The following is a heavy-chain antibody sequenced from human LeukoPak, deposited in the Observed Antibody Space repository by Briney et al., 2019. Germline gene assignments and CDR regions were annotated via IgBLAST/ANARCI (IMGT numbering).Heavy chain of an antibody. CDR3: ARDRDLDSSSWSDAFDI. J-gene: IGHJ3*02. V-gene: IGHV3-30-3*01. CDR1: GFTFSNAW. D-gene: IGHD6-13*01. Sequence: PGGSLRLSCAASGFTFSNAWMSWVRQAPGKGLEWVAVISYDGSNKYYADSVKGRFTISGDNSKNTLYLQMNSLRAEDTAVYYCARDRDLDSSSWSDAFDIWGQGTMVTVSS. CDR2: ISYDGSNK.